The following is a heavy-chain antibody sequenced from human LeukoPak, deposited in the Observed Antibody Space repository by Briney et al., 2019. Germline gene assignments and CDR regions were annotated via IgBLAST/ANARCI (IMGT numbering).Heavy chain of an antibody. V-gene: IGHV3-15*01. D-gene: IGHD5-18*01. Sequence: GGSLRLSCAASGFTFSNACMSWVRQAPGKGLEWVGHIKGKTDGGTTDYAAPVQSRFTISRDDSKNTLCLQMNSLKTEDTAVYYCTTGTWIQLWLADYWGQGTLVTVSS. CDR1: GFTFSNAC. J-gene: IGHJ4*02. CDR3: TTGTWIQLWLADY. CDR2: IKGKTDGGTT.